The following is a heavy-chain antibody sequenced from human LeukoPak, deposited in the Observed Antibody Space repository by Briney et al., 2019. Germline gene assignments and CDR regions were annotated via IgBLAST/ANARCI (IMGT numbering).Heavy chain of an antibody. D-gene: IGHD4-17*01. J-gene: IGHJ4*02. CDR3: AKGGSTVTTEDVVDY. Sequence: GGSLTLSCAASAFTFSRSAMSWVRQAPGQGLEWVSVISGGGGSRNYEDSVKGRFTISRDNSNNTLSLQLTSLRVEDTAGYYCAKGGSTVTTEDVVDYWGQGTLVTVSS. CDR1: AFTFSRSA. V-gene: IGHV3-23*01. CDR2: ISGGGGSR.